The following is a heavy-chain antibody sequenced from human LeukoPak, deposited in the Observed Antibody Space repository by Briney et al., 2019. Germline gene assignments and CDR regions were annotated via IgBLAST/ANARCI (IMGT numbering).Heavy chain of an antibody. CDR3: ARHVIRSPTDPFLPKGWFDP. D-gene: IGHD2/OR15-2a*01. V-gene: IGHV5-51*01. CDR2: IYPGDSDT. CDR1: GYSFTSYW. Sequence: GESLKISCKGSGYSFTSYWIGWVRQMPGKGLEWMGIIYPGDSDTRYSPSFQGQVTISADKSISTAYLQWSSLKASDTAMYYCARHVIRSPTDPFLPKGWFDPWGQGTLVTVSS. J-gene: IGHJ5*02.